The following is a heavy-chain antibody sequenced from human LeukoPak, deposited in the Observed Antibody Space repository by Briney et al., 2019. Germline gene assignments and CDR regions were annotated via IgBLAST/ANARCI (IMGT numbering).Heavy chain of an antibody. CDR3: AKDYYDSSGYYTSFDY. Sequence: GGSLRLSCAASGFTFSSYAMSWVRQAPGKGLEWVSAISGSGGSTYYADSVKGRFTISRDNSKNTLYLQMNTLRAEDTAVYYCAKDYYDSSGYYTSFDYWGQGTLATVSS. V-gene: IGHV3-23*01. CDR2: ISGSGGST. D-gene: IGHD3-22*01. CDR1: GFTFSSYA. J-gene: IGHJ4*02.